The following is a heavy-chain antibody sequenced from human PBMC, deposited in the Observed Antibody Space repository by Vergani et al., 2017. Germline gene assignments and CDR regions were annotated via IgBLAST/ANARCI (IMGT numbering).Heavy chain of an antibody. D-gene: IGHD3-9*01. V-gene: IGHV1-69*18. CDR1: GYTFTSYA. CDR3: ARAGMISLTGYYMGGWFDP. J-gene: IGHJ5*02. CDR2: IIPIFGTA. Sequence: QVQLVQSGSELKKPGASVKVSCKASGYTFTSYAMNWVRQAPGQGLEWMGRIIPIFGTANYAQKFQGRVTITADESTSTAYMELSSLRSEDTAVYYCARAGMISLTGYYMGGWFDPWGQGTLVTVSS.